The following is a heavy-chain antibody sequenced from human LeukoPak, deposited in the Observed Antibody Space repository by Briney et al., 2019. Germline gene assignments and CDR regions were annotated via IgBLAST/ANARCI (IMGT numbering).Heavy chain of an antibody. CDR2: IKQDGSEK. J-gene: IGHJ4*02. V-gene: IGHV3-7*01. CDR3: ARLYSSSVNF. D-gene: IGHD6-13*01. CDR1: GFTFGSYW. Sequence: GGSLRLSCAASGFTFGSYWMSWVRQAPGKGLEWVANIKQDGSEKYYVDSVKGRFTISRDNAQNSLFLQMNSPRADDTAVYYCARLYSSSVNFWGQGTMVTVSS.